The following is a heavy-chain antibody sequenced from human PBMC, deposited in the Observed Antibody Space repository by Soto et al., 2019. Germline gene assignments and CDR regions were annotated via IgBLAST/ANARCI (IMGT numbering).Heavy chain of an antibody. J-gene: IGHJ4*02. CDR1: GGSISSGDYY. V-gene: IGHV4-30-4*01. CDR3: ARGGLNYYDSSGCLDY. D-gene: IGHD3-22*01. Sequence: SETLSLTCTVSGGSISSGDYYWSWIRQPPGKGLEWIGYIYYSGSTYYNPSLKSRVTISVDTSKNQFSLKLSSVTAADTAVYYCARGGLNYYDSSGCLDYWGQGTLVTVSS. CDR2: IYYSGST.